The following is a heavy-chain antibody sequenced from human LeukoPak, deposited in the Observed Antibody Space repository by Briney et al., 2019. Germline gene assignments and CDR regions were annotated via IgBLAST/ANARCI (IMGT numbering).Heavy chain of an antibody. D-gene: IGHD6-19*01. Sequence: ASVKVSCKASGYTFTSYGISWVRQAPGQGREWRGGINTHTGNTNYAQKLQGRVTVTTDTSASTAYMELSSLRSDDTTVYYCARAQYSSGWYWGFDHWGQGTLVTVSS. J-gene: IGHJ4*02. CDR1: GYTFTSYG. CDR3: ARAQYSSGWYWGFDH. V-gene: IGHV1-18*04. CDR2: INTHTGNT.